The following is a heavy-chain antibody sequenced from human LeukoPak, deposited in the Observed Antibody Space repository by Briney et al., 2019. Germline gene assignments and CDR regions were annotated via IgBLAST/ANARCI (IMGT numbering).Heavy chain of an antibody. D-gene: IGHD2-15*01. V-gene: IGHV3-48*03. J-gene: IGHJ6*04. Sequence: GLEWVSYISSSGSIIYYADSVKGRFTISRDDAKNSLYLQMNSLRAEDTAVYYCARGVVMDVWGKGTTVTVSS. CDR2: ISSSGSII. CDR3: ARGVVMDV.